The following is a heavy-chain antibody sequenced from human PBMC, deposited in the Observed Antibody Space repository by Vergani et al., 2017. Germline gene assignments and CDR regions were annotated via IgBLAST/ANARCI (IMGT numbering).Heavy chain of an antibody. CDR2: FDPEDGET. CDR3: ANTMTTVTTVPRYYYGMDV. D-gene: IGHD4-17*01. V-gene: IGHV1-24*01. J-gene: IGHJ6*02. Sequence: QVQLVQSGAEVKKPGASVKVSCKVSGYTLTELSMHWVRQAPGKGLEWMGGFDPEDGETIYAQKFQGRVTMTEDTSTDTAYMELSSLRSEDTAVYYCANTMTTVTTVPRYYYGMDVWGQGTTVTVSS. CDR1: GYTLTELS.